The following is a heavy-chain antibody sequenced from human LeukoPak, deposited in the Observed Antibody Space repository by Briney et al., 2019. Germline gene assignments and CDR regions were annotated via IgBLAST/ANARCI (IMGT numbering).Heavy chain of an antibody. CDR2: IGYDGSNT. J-gene: IGHJ6*03. D-gene: IGHD2-8*01. CDR1: GFSFSSDG. V-gene: IGHV3-30*02. CDR3: AKDAVAACSNGLCYTFYYYHIDV. Sequence: GGSLRLSCAASGFSFSSDGMRWVRQAPGKGLEWVAFIGYDGSNTFYADSVKGRFTISRDNSKNTLYLQMNSLRAEDTSVYYCAKDAVAACSNGLCYTFYYYHIDVWGKGTTVTVSS.